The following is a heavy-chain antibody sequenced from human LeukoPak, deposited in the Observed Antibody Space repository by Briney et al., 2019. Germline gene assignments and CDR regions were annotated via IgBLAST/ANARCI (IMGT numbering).Heavy chain of an antibody. CDR3: VREGRIAVAGLNWFDP. D-gene: IGHD6-19*01. J-gene: IGHJ5*02. Sequence: GGSLRLSCSASGTAFRTYAMHWVRQPPGKGLYYVSAISINGGSTYYADSVRGRFTISRDNSKNTLHLQMNSLRVEDTGVYYCVREGRIAVAGLNWFDPWGQGTLATVSS. V-gene: IGHV3-64*04. CDR1: GTAFRTYA. CDR2: ISINGGST.